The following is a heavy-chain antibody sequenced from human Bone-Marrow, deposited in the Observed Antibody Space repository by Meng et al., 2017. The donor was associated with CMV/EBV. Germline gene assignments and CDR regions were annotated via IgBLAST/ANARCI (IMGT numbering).Heavy chain of an antibody. Sequence: ASVKVSCKASGYTFTGYYMHWVRQAPGQGLEWMGWINPNSGGTNYAQKFQGRVTMTRDTSISTAYMELSRLRSEDTAVYYCAVDYYDFWSGYRPGPAGYYYGMDVWGQGTTVTVSS. CDR1: GYTFTGYY. V-gene: IGHV1-2*02. CDR3: AVDYYDFWSGYRPGPAGYYYGMDV. J-gene: IGHJ6*02. D-gene: IGHD3-3*01. CDR2: INPNSGGT.